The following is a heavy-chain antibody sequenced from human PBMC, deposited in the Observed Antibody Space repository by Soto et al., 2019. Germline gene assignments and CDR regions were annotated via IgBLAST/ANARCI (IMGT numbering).Heavy chain of an antibody. CDR2: IGGTDGDSDGVP. CDR1: GFILNNYA. Sequence: VQLLESGGDLVQPGGSLRLSCVASGFILNNYAMSWVRQAPGKGLEWVSTIGGTDGDSDGVPWYEDSVKGRFTISRDSYGNTLFLHRDNLRAEDSALYYCVKRGRNWGAFDFWGQGTTVVVSS. J-gene: IGHJ3*01. CDR3: VKRGRNWGAFDF. V-gene: IGHV3-23*01. D-gene: IGHD7-27*01.